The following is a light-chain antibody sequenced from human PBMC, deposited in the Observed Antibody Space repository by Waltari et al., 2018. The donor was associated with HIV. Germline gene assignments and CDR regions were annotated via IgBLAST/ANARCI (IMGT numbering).Light chain of an antibody. CDR2: KIS. V-gene: IGKV2-24*01. J-gene: IGKJ2*01. CDR3: MQAKEFPFT. CDR1: ERLEHTDGNTY. Sequence: DIELTQPPLSSPVTLGKTASISSRSSERLEHTDGNTYLSWLYQRPGQPPSLLIYKISNRLSGVADRFIGTGAGTNFTLRISRVTSEDVGIYYCMQAKEFPFTFGEGTRLEI.